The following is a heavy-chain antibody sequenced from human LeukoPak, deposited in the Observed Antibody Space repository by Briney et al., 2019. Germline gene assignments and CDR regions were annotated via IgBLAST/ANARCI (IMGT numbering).Heavy chain of an antibody. CDR3: ARSSIRSGSYRFLYFDY. D-gene: IGHD1-26*01. CDR1: GFTFSSYS. CDR2: VSSSSSYI. Sequence: GGSLRLSCAASGFTFSSYSMNWVRQAPGKGLEWVSSVSSSSSYIYYADSVKGRFTISRDNAKNSLYLQMNSLRAEDTAVYYCARSSIRSGSYRFLYFDYWGQGTLVTVSS. V-gene: IGHV3-21*01. J-gene: IGHJ4*02.